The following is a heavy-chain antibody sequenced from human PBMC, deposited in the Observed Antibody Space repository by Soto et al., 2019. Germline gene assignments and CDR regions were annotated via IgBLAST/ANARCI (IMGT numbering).Heavy chain of an antibody. J-gene: IGHJ4*02. Sequence: PSETLSLTCTVSGGSISSSSDYWGWIRQPPGKGLEWMGSIYYSGSTNYNPSLKSRVTISVDTSKNQFSLKLTSVTAADTAVYYCARLDYYDSSGYRYYFDYWGQGTLVTVS. D-gene: IGHD3-22*01. CDR2: IYYSGST. V-gene: IGHV4-39*01. CDR1: GGSISSSSDY. CDR3: ARLDYYDSSGYRYYFDY.